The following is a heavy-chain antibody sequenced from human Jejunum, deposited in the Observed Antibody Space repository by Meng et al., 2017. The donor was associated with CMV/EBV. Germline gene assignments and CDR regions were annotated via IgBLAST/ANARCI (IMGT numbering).Heavy chain of an antibody. CDR3: ARGRGAH. J-gene: IGHJ4*02. Sequence: LKISGAAAGFTVSSDFMGWVRQAPGKGLEWVSLIHGADNTHYTDSVKGRFSISRDNSKNTVYLQMNSLRVDDTAVYYCARGRGAHWGQGTLVTVSS. V-gene: IGHV3-53*01. CDR2: IHGADNT. D-gene: IGHD3-10*01. CDR1: GFTVSSDF.